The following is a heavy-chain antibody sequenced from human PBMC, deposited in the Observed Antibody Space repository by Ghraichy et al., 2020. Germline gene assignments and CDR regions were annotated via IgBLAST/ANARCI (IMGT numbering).Heavy chain of an antibody. J-gene: IGHJ5*02. Sequence: SETLSLTCTVSGGSISSSSYYWGWIRQPPGKGLEWIGSIYYSGSTYYNPSLKSRVTISVDTSKNQFSLKLSSVTAADTAVYYCARLSRFPRGWFDPWGQGTLVTVSS. D-gene: IGHD3-10*01. CDR2: IYYSGST. CDR1: GGSISSSSYY. V-gene: IGHV4-39*01. CDR3: ARLSRFPRGWFDP.